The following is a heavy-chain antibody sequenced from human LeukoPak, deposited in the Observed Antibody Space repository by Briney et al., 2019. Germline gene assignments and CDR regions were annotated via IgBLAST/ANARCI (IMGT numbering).Heavy chain of an antibody. Sequence: VASVKVSCKASGGTFSSYAISWVRQAPGQGLEWMGGIIPIFVTANYAQKFQGRVTITTDESTSTAYMELSSLRSEDTAVYYCARAPSPLRFLEWFSMDVWGKGTTVTVSS. CDR1: GGTFSSYA. V-gene: IGHV1-69*05. J-gene: IGHJ6*03. CDR2: IIPIFVTA. CDR3: ARAPSPLRFLEWFSMDV. D-gene: IGHD3-3*01.